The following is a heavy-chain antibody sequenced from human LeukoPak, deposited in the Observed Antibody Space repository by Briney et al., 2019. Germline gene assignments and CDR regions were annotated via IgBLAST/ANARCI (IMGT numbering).Heavy chain of an antibody. V-gene: IGHV3-7*01. J-gene: IGHJ6*03. D-gene: IGHD5-12*01. CDR3: ARVRGYSGHDHYYYYYMDV. CDR1: GFTFSSYW. CDR2: IKQDGSEK. Sequence: GGSLRLSCAASGFTFSSYWMSWVRQAPGKGLEWVANIKQDGSEKYYVDSVKGRFTISRDNAKNSLYLQMNSLRAEDTAVYYCARVRGYSGHDHYYYYYMDVWGKGTTVTISS.